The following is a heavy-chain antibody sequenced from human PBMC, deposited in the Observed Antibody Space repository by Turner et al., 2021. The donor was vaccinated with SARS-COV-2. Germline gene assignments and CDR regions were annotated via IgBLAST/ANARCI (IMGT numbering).Heavy chain of an antibody. D-gene: IGHD3-16*01. Sequence: QVQLQQRGAGLLKPSETLSLTCAVYGGAFGGYYWSFIRQPPGKGLEWIGEINHSGNTNYNPSLQSRVITSVDTSKNHFSLKLTSVTAADTAVYYCARGRDDYIWGSPTPTYYFDYWGQGTLVTVSS. CDR1: GGAFGGYY. CDR3: ARGRDDYIWGSPTPTYYFDY. J-gene: IGHJ4*02. V-gene: IGHV4-34*01. CDR2: INHSGNT.